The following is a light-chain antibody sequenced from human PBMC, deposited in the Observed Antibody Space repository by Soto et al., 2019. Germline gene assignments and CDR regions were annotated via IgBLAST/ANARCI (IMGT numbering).Light chain of an antibody. V-gene: IGKV3-15*01. J-gene: IGKJ1*01. Sequence: EIVLTQSPATLSVSPGERATLSCRASQTVGSNLAWYQQKPGQAPRLLIYGASTRATGIPARFSGSGSGTEFTLTISSLQSEDFAVYSCQQYNNWPQTFGQGTKVEIQ. CDR2: GAS. CDR3: QQYNNWPQT. CDR1: QTVGSN.